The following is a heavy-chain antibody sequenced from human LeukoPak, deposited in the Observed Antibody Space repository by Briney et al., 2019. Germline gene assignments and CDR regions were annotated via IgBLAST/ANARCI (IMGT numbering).Heavy chain of an antibody. V-gene: IGHV4-34*01. CDR1: GGSFSGYY. CDR2: INHSGST. Sequence: SETLSLTCAVYGGSFSGYYWSWIRQPPGKGLEWIGEINHSGSTNYNPSLKSRVTISVDTSKNQFSLKLSSVTAADTAVYYCARGLNMGTYYGMDVWGQGTTVTVSS. D-gene: IGHD5-18*01. CDR3: ARGLNMGTYYGMDV. J-gene: IGHJ6*02.